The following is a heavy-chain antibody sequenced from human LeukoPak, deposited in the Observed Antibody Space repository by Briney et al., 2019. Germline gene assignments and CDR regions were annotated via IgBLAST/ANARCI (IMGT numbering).Heavy chain of an antibody. J-gene: IGHJ6*03. Sequence: GGSLRLSCAASGFTFSSYGMNWVRQAPGKGLEWVAFIRYDGSNKYYADSVKGRFTISRDNSKNTLYLRMNRLRAEDTAVYYCAKSPKVPAAPYYYYYYMDVWGKGTTVTVSS. CDR2: IRYDGSNK. CDR1: GFTFSSYG. V-gene: IGHV3-30*02. D-gene: IGHD2-2*01. CDR3: AKSPKVPAAPYYYYYYMDV.